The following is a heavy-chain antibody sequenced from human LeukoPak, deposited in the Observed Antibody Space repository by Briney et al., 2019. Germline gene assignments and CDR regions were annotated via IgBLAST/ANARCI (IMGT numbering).Heavy chain of an antibody. CDR2: ISGSGSGGST. J-gene: IGHJ4*02. D-gene: IGHD5-24*01. V-gene: IGHV3-23*01. CDR1: GFTFSSSA. Sequence: SGGSLRLSCAASGFTFSSSAMSWVRQAPGKGLEWVSSISGSGSGGSTYYADSVKGRFTISRDNSKNTLYLQMNSLRVEDTAVYYCAKSGYNRFDYWGQGTLVTVSS. CDR3: AKSGYNRFDY.